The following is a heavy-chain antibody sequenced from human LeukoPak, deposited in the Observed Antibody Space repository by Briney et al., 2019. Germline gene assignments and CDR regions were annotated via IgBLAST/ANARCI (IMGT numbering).Heavy chain of an antibody. J-gene: IGHJ4*02. CDR1: GYKFISHY. V-gene: IGHV1-2*02. CDR2: MHGGNGNT. CDR3: AREGSYCVGGDCYSFAF. D-gene: IGHD2-21*02. Sequence: ASVRVSCKASGYKFISHYLQWVRQPPGLGPAWMGWMHGGNGNTRYAEKFEGRVTMTRDTSTSTAYMDLSSLASDDTAVYYCAREGSYCVGGDCYSFAFWGQGTLVTVSS.